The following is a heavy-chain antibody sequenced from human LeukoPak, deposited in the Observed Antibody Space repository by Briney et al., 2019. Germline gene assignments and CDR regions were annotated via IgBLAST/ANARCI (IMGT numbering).Heavy chain of an antibody. V-gene: IGHV1-69*13. CDR1: GGTFSSYA. CDR3: ASEGYYYDSSGHFDY. CDR2: IIPIFGTA. D-gene: IGHD3-22*01. Sequence: VKVSCKASGGTFSSYAISWVRQAPGQGLEWMGRIIPIFGTANYAQKFQGRVTITTDESTSTAYMELSSLRSEDTAVYYCASEGYYYDSSGHFDYWGQGTLVTVSS. J-gene: IGHJ4*02.